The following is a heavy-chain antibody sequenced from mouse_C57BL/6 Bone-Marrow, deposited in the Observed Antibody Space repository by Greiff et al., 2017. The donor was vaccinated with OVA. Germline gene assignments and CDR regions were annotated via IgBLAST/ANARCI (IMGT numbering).Heavy chain of an antibody. D-gene: IGHD2-1*01. CDR1: GYTFTDYY. CDR2: IYPGSGNT. V-gene: IGHV1-76*01. Sequence: QVQLQQSGAELVRPGASVKLSCKASGYTFTDYYINWVKQRPGQGLEWIARIYPGSGNTYYNEKFKGKATLTAEKSSSTAYMQLSSLTSEDSAVYFCARGGYYGNYVGYWGQGTTLTVSS. CDR3: ARGGYYGNYVGY. J-gene: IGHJ2*01.